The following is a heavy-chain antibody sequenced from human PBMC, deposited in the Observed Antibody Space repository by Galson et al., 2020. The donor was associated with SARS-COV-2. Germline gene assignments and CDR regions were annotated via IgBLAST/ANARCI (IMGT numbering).Heavy chain of an antibody. CDR3: ASCVDTAMVSDY. V-gene: IGHV4-34*01. J-gene: IGHJ4*02. CDR2: INHSGST. CDR1: GGSFSGYY. Sequence: SQTLSLTCAVYGGSFSGYYWSWIRQPPGKGLEWIGEINHSGSTNYNPSLKSRVTISVDTSKNQFSLKLSSVTAADTAVYYCASCVDTAMVSDYWGQGTLVTVSS. D-gene: IGHD5-18*01.